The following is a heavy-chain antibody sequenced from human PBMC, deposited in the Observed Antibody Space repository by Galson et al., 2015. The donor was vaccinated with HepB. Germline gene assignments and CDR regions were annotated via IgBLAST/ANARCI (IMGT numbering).Heavy chain of an antibody. CDR3: ARPGREQTGYSYGYDAFDI. V-gene: IGHV5-51*01. CDR2: IYPGDSDT. D-gene: IGHD5-18*01. CDR1: GYSFTSYW. Sequence: QSGAEVKKPGESLKISCKGSGYSFTSYWVGWVRQMPGKGLEWMGIIYPGDSDTRYSPSFQGQVTISADKSISTAYLQWSSLKASDTAMYYCARPGREQTGYSYGYDAFDIWGQGTMVTVSS. J-gene: IGHJ3*02.